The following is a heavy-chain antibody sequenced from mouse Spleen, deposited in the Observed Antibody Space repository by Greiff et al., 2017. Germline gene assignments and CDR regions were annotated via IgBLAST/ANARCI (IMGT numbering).Heavy chain of an antibody. D-gene: IGHD1-1*01. Sequence: QVQLQQPGAELEKPGASVKMSCKAFGYTFTSYWIAWVKQRPGQGLEWIGDIYPGSGSTNYQEKFKSKATLTVDTSSSTVYMQLSSLTSEDSAVYYCARMITTVVATDAMDYWGQGTSVTVSS. CDR3: ARMITTVVATDAMDY. V-gene: IGHV1-55*01. CDR2: IYPGSGST. J-gene: IGHJ4*01. CDR1: GYTFTSYW.